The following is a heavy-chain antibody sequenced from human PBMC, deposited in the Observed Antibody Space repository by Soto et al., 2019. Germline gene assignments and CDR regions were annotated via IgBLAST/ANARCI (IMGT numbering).Heavy chain of an antibody. V-gene: IGHV1-2*02. D-gene: IGHD5-18*01. CDR3: ARDRHLNLRGYSYGSVPRYYGMDV. CDR1: GYSFTDYH. Sequence: ASVKVSCKASGYSFTDYHIHWVRQAPGQGLEWMGWINPNSGGTNYAQKFQGRVTMTRDTSISTAYMELSRLRSDDTAVYYCARDRHLNLRGYSYGSVPRYYGMDVWGQGTTVTVSS. CDR2: INPNSGGT. J-gene: IGHJ6*02.